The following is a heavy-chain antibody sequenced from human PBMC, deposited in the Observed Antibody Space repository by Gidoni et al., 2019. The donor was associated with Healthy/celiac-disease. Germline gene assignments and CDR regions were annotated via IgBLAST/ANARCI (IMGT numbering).Heavy chain of an antibody. CDR3: ARDLAPLEYYYMDV. J-gene: IGHJ6*03. Sequence: QVQLQESGPGLVKPSETLSLTCTVSGGSISSYYWSWLRQPPGKGLEWIGYIYYSGSTNYNPSLKSRVTISVDTSKNQFSLRLSSVTAADTAVYYCARDLAPLEYYYMDVWGKGTTVTVSS. D-gene: IGHD1-1*01. CDR1: GGSISSYY. V-gene: IGHV4-59*01. CDR2: IYYSGST.